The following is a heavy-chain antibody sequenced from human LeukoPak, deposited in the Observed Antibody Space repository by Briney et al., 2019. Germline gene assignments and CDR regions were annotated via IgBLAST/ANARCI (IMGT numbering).Heavy chain of an antibody. Sequence: PGGSLRLSCAASGFTFDDFTMHWVRQAPGKGLEWVSYISSSGSDIYYADSVKGRFTISRDNAKSTLFLEMNSLRVEDTAVYYCYGSGSYWDFDHWGHGTLVTVSS. D-gene: IGHD3-10*01. CDR2: ISSSGSDI. V-gene: IGHV3-21*05. CDR3: YGSGSYWDFDH. J-gene: IGHJ4*01. CDR1: GFTFDDFT.